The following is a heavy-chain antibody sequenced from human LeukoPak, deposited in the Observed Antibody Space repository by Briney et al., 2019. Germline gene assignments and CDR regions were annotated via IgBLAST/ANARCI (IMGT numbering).Heavy chain of an antibody. D-gene: IGHD3-22*01. CDR3: AREVYYYDSSGFYYSGGFGY. V-gene: IGHV3-20*04. J-gene: IGHJ4*02. CDR2: INWNGGST. CDR1: GFTFDDYG. Sequence: GGSLRLSCAASGFTFDDYGMSWVRQAPGKGLEWVSGINWNGGSTGYADSVKGRFTISRDNAKNSLYLQMNSLRAEDTAVYYCAREVYYYDSSGFYYSGGFGYWGQGTLLTVSS.